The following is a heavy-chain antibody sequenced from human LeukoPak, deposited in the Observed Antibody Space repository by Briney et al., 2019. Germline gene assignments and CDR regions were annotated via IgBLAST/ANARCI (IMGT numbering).Heavy chain of an antibody. D-gene: IGHD1-26*01. J-gene: IGHJ4*02. V-gene: IGHV1-3*01. CDR3: ARPYSGSYFGY. CDR1: GYTFTSYA. CDR2: INAGNGNT. Sequence: ASVKVSCTASGYTFTSYAMHWVRQAPGQRLEWMGWINAGNGNTKYSQKFQGRVTITRDTSASTAYMELSSLRSEDTAVYYCARPYSGSYFGYWGQGTLVTVSS.